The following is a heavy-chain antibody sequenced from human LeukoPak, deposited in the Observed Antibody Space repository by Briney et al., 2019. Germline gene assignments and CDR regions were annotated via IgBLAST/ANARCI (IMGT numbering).Heavy chain of an antibody. D-gene: IGHD3-22*01. V-gene: IGHV3-30*18. CDR3: AKDTEGRHYYDSSGYYDY. Sequence: GGSLRLSCAASGFTFSSYGMHWVRQAPGKGLEWVAVISYDGSNKYYADSVKGRFTISRDNSKNTLYLQMNSLRAEDTAVYYCAKDTEGRHYYDSSGYYDYWGQGTLVTVSS. J-gene: IGHJ4*02. CDR1: GFTFSSYG. CDR2: ISYDGSNK.